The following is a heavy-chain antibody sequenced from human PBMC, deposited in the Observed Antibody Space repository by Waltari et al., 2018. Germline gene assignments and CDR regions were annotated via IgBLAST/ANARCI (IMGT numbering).Heavy chain of an antibody. CDR3: ARDHYDFWSGYSYYYYYGMDV. J-gene: IGHJ6*02. V-gene: IGHV3-66*02. CDR1: GFTVSSNY. Sequence: EVQLVESGGGLVQPGGSLRLSCAASGFTVSSNYMSWVRQAPGKGLEWVSVIYSGGSTYYADSVKGRFTISRDNSKNTLYLQMNSLRAEDTAVYYCARDHYDFWSGYSYYYYYGMDVWGQGTTVTVSS. D-gene: IGHD3-3*01. CDR2: IYSGGST.